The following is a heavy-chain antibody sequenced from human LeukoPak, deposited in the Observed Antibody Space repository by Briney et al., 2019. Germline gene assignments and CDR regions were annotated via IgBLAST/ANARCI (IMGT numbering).Heavy chain of an antibody. CDR3: ARGRNYYDSSRYYYEGDAFDI. CDR2: INPSGGSI. J-gene: IGHJ3*02. V-gene: IGHV1-46*01. CDR1: GYTFTSYD. D-gene: IGHD3-22*01. Sequence: ASVKVSCKASGYTFTSYDINWVRQATGQGLEWMGIINPSGGSIRYAQKFQGRVTMTRDTSTSTVYMELSSLRSEDTAVYYCARGRNYYDSSRYYYEGDAFDIWGQGTMVTVSS.